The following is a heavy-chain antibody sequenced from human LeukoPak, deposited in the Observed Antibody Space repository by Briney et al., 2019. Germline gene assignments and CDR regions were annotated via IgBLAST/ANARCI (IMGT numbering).Heavy chain of an antibody. J-gene: IGHJ3*02. CDR2: ITTSGGAK. Sequence: GGSLRLSCAASGFTFSSYSMNWVRQALGKGLEWISYITTSGGAKNYADSVKGRFTISRDNAKNSLYLQMNSLKAEDTAIYYCAREVGTPQAFDIWSQGTMVTVSS. CDR1: GFTFSSYS. V-gene: IGHV3-48*01. D-gene: IGHD1-26*01. CDR3: AREVGTPQAFDI.